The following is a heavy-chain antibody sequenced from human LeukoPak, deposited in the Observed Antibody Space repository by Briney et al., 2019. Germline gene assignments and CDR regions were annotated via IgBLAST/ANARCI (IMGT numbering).Heavy chain of an antibody. Sequence: GGSLRLSCAASGFTFSTYWMTWVRQAPGKGLEWVGRSRPRSRSYTTEYAASVKGRFTVSRDESQNSLYLQMNSLKVEDTAIYYCVRGYNSFDVWGQGTLVTVSS. CDR1: GFTFSTYW. V-gene: IGHV3-72*01. CDR3: VRGYNSFDV. CDR2: SRPRSRSYTT. D-gene: IGHD1-20*01. J-gene: IGHJ3*01.